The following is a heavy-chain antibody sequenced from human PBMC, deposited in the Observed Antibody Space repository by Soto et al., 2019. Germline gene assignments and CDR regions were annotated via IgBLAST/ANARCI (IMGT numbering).Heavy chain of an antibody. V-gene: IGHV3-66*01. CDR3: AKDTVVVGDDAIDI. CDR1: GFTVSSNY. CDR2: IYSGGST. Sequence: PGGSLRLSCAASGFTVSSNYMSWVRQAPGKGPEWVSVIYSGGSTYYADSVKGRFTISRDNSKNTLYLQMNSLRAEDTAVYYCAKDTVVVGDDAIDISGQGTMVTVSS. D-gene: IGHD2-2*01. J-gene: IGHJ3*02.